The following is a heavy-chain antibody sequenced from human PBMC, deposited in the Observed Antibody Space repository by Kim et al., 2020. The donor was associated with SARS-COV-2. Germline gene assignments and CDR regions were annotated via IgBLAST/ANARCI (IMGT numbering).Heavy chain of an antibody. V-gene: IGHV4-59*01. J-gene: IGHJ4*02. D-gene: IGHD5-18*01. Sequence: NCNPPLKSRVTISVDTSKNQFSLKLSSVTAADTAVYYCASLDTAMGIIDYWGQGTLVTVSS. CDR3: ASLDTAMGIIDY.